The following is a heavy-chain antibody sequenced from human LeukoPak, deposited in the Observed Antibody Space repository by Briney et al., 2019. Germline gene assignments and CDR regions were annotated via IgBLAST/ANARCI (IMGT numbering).Heavy chain of an antibody. CDR2: IKPDGNEQ. CDR1: GFIFSDYW. CDR3: ARERVSAYDY. Sequence: PGGSLRLSSAASGFIFSDYWMGWVRQAPGKGPEWVASIKPDGNEQYYVDSVRGRFTISRDNSKDSLFLQVGSLRDDDTAVYYCARERVSAYDYWGQGTLVTVSS. J-gene: IGHJ4*02. V-gene: IGHV3-7*01.